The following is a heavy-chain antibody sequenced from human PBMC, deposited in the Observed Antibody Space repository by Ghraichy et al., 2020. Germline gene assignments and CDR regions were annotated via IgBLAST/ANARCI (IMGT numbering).Heavy chain of an antibody. J-gene: IGHJ6*02. CDR3: ARDINSSSWSYYYYAMDV. CDR2: ISYDGIAK. D-gene: IGHD6-13*01. V-gene: IGHV3-30-3*01. CDR1: GFTFSTYS. Sequence: GESLNISCTASGFTFSTYSMNWVRQAPGKGLEWVAVISYDGIAKYYADSVRGRFTISRDNSKNTLWLQMNSLRAEDTAVYYCARDINSSSWSYYYYAMDVWGQGTTVTVSS.